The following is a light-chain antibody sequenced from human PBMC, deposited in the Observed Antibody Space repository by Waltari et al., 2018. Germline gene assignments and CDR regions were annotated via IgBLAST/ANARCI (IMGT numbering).Light chain of an antibody. Sequence: DSVMTQSPDSLAVSLGERATIHCKSSQSVLYSSNNKNYLVWYQQKPGQPPKLLIYWASTRESGVPARFSGSGSGTDFTLTISSLQAEDVAVYYCQQYYITPWTFGQGTKVEIK. J-gene: IGKJ1*01. CDR1: QSVLYSSNNKNY. V-gene: IGKV4-1*01. CDR3: QQYYITPWT. CDR2: WAS.